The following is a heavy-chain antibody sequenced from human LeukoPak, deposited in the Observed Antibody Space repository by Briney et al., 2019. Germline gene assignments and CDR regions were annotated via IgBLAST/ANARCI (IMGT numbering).Heavy chain of an antibody. Sequence: GGSLRLSCAASGSTFSSYWMSWVRQPPGKGRGWVANIKQDGSEKYYVDSVKDRFTISRDNAKNSLYLQMNSLRAEDTAVYYCASRTLSITMNYFDYWGQGTLVTVSS. CDR1: GSTFSSYW. D-gene: IGHD3-22*01. J-gene: IGHJ4*02. V-gene: IGHV3-7*01. CDR3: ASRTLSITMNYFDY. CDR2: IKQDGSEK.